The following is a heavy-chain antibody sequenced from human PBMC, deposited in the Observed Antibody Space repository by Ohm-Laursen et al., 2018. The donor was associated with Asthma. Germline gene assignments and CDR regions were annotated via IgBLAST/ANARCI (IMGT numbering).Heavy chain of an antibody. CDR2: IHYSGTT. CDR3: SRGVGFLEWLFYYYGMDV. Sequence: SQTLSLTCTVSGGSISSGHYYWTWIRQRPGTGLEWIGNIHYSGTTIYTPSLESRLTISLDTSKNQYSLKLSSVTAADTAVYYCSRGVGFLEWLFYYYGMDVWGQGTTVTVSS. V-gene: IGHV4-31*03. D-gene: IGHD3-3*01. CDR1: GGSISSGHYY. J-gene: IGHJ6*02.